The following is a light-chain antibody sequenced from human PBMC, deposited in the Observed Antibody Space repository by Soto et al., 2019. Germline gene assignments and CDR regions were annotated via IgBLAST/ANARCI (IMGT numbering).Light chain of an antibody. J-gene: IGKJ1*01. CDR3: QQYHNWPPAWT. V-gene: IGKV3-15*01. CDR1: QSVSSN. Sequence: EIVLTQSPGTLSVSPGERVTLSCRGSQSVSSNLAWFQQKPGQAPRLLIYGASTRATGIPARYSGSGSGTEFTLTISSLQSEDFAVYYCQQYHNWPPAWTFGQGTKVDI. CDR2: GAS.